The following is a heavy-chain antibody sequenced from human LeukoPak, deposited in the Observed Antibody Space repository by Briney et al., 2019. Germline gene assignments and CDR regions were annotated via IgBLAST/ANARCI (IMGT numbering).Heavy chain of an antibody. J-gene: IGHJ4*02. Sequence: SETLSLTCTVSGGSISSYYWSWIRQPPGKGLEWIGYIYYRGSTNYNPSLKSRVTMSVDTSKNQFSLKLTSVTAADTAVYYCARLYLPATRFDYWGQGTLVTVSS. CDR2: IYYRGST. CDR1: GGSISSYY. CDR3: ARLYLPATRFDY. D-gene: IGHD5-24*01. V-gene: IGHV4-59*08.